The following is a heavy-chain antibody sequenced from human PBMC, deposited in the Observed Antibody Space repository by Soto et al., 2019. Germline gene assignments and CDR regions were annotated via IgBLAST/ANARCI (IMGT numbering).Heavy chain of an antibody. Sequence: EVQLLESGGGLVRFGGSLRLSCAASGFTFNNYAMTWVRQPPGKGLEWVSAISGSGDATFYADSVRGRFTISRDNSKSPLYLPMNSPGARDTAVYFCAKDLRAPATKNFEYWGQGTRVTVSS. D-gene: IGHD6-25*01. V-gene: IGHV3-23*01. CDR1: GFTFNNYA. J-gene: IGHJ4*02. CDR2: ISGSGDAT. CDR3: AKDLRAPATKNFEY.